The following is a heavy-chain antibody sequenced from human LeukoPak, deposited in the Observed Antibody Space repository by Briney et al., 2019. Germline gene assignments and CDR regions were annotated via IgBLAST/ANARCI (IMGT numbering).Heavy chain of an antibody. Sequence: SVKVSCKASGGTFSSYAISWVRQAPGQGLEWMGRFIPILGIANYAQKFQGRVTITADKSTSTAYMELSSLRSEDTAVYYCASSIVTAKLLHFDYWGQGTLVTVSS. J-gene: IGHJ4*02. CDR1: GGTFSSYA. V-gene: IGHV1-69*04. D-gene: IGHD2-15*01. CDR2: FIPILGIA. CDR3: ASSIVTAKLLHFDY.